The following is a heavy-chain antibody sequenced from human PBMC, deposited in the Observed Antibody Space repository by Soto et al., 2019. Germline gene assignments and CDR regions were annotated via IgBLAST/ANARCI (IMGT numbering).Heavy chain of an antibody. Sequence: GGSLRLSCAASGFTFSSYGMHWVRQAPGKGLEWVAVIWYDGSNKYYADSVKGRFTISRDNSKNTLYLQMNSLRAEDTAVYYCARDPSWTTPMDYWGQGTLVTVSS. CDR3: ARDPSWTTPMDY. CDR1: GFTFSSYG. CDR2: IWYDGSNK. J-gene: IGHJ4*02. D-gene: IGHD4-17*01. V-gene: IGHV3-33*01.